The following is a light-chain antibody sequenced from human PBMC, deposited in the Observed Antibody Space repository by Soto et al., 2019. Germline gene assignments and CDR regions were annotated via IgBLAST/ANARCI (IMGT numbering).Light chain of an antibody. CDR1: SSDLGSYNL. Sequence: QSALTQPASVSGSPGQSITISCTGTSSDLGSYNLVSWYQQHPGKPPKLLIYEGSKRPSGISDRFSGSKSGNMASLTITGLQADDEADYYCCSYAGSDTVIFGGGTQLTVL. J-gene: IGLJ7*01. CDR3: CSYAGSDTVI. V-gene: IGLV2-23*01. CDR2: EGS.